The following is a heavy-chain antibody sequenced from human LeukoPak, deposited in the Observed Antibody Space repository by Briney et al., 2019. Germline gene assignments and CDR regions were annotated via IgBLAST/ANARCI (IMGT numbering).Heavy chain of an antibody. CDR3: ARNYCSSTSCYEGPVDWFDP. V-gene: IGHV6-1*01. CDR1: GDSVSSNSAA. CDR2: TYYRSKWYN. Sequence: SQTLSLTFAISGDSVSSNSAAWNWLRQSPSRGLEWLGSTYYRSKWYNDYAVSVKSRITINPDTSKNQFSLQLNSVTPEDTAVYYCARNYCSSTSCYEGPVDWFDPWGQGTLVTVSS. J-gene: IGHJ5*02. D-gene: IGHD2-2*01.